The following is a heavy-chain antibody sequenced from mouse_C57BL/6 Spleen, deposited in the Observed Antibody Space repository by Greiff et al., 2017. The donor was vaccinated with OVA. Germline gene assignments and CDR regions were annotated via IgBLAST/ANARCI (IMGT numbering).Heavy chain of an antibody. CDR2: INPNNGGT. Sequence: EVQLHQSGPELVKPGASVKISCKASGYTFTDYYMNWVKQSHGKSLEWIGDINPNNGGTSYNQKFKGKATLTVDKSSSTAYMELRSLTSEDSAVYYCARGDTTVVSSFDYWGQGTTLTVSS. CDR1: GYTFTDYY. D-gene: IGHD1-1*01. V-gene: IGHV1-26*01. CDR3: ARGDTTVVSSFDY. J-gene: IGHJ2*01.